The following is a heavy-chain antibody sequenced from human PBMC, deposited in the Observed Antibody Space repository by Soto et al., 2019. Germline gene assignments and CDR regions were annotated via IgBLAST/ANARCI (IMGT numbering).Heavy chain of an antibody. CDR1: GFTLSYHY. CDR2: SSNSGSFT. Sequence: GGSLRLSCAASGFTLSYHYMSWIRQAPGKGLEWIGYSSNSGSFTRYADSVKGRFSISRDNAKSSLYLQISSLRGDDAATYYCVKSGDNYNLLDYWGQGTPVTVSS. CDR3: VKSGDNYNLLDY. V-gene: IGHV3-11*06. D-gene: IGHD1-1*01. J-gene: IGHJ4*02.